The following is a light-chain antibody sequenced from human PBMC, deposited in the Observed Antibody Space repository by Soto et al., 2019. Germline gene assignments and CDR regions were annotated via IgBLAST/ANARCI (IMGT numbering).Light chain of an antibody. CDR1: QSVNTY. J-gene: IGKJ1*01. CDR2: AAS. CDR3: QQGYSNPWT. V-gene: IGKV1-39*01. Sequence: DIQMTQSPSSLSASVGDRVTITFRASQSVNTYLHWYQQKAGQAPKLLIYAASNLQSGVPSRFSGRGSGTDFTLTVESLQPEDFATYYCQQGYSNPWTFGQGTKVDI.